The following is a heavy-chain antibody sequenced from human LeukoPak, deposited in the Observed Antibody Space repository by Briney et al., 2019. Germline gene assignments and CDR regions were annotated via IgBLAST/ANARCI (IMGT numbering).Heavy chain of an antibody. CDR3: AARDVLTGLHDY. CDR1: GGSFSGDF. CDR2: INHSGST. D-gene: IGHD3-9*01. V-gene: IGHV4-34*01. Sequence: SETLSLTCAVYGGSFSGDFWSWIRQPPGNGLEWIGEINHSGSTNYNPSLKSRVTISVDTSKSQFSLKLSSVTAADTAVYYCAARDVLTGLHDYWGQGTLVTVSS. J-gene: IGHJ4*02.